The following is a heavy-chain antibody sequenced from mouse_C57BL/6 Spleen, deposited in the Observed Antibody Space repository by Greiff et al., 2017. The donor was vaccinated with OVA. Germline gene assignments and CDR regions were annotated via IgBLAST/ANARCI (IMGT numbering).Heavy chain of an antibody. D-gene: IGHD3-2*02. CDR2: INPGSGGT. CDR3: ARSGELRLGYAMDY. J-gene: IGHJ4*01. V-gene: IGHV1-54*01. CDR1: GYAFTNYL. Sequence: QVQLKESGAELVRPGTSVKVSCKAFGYAFTNYLIEWVKQRPGQGLEWIGVINPGSGGTNYNEKFKGKATLTADKSSSTAYMQLSSLTSEDSAVYFCARSGELRLGYAMDYWGQGTSVTVSS.